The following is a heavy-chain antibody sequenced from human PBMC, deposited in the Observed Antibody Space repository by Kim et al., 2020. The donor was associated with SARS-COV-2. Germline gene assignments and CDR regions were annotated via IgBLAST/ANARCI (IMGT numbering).Heavy chain of an antibody. CDR1: GFTVSSNY. CDR2: IYSGGST. Sequence: GGSLRLSCAASGFTVSSNYMSWVRQAPGKGLEWVSVIYSGGSTYYADSVKGRFTISRDNSKNTLYLQMNSLRAEDTAVYYCALTRYSGYDYRIHFDYWGQGTLVTVSS. J-gene: IGHJ4*02. V-gene: IGHV3-66*01. D-gene: IGHD5-12*01. CDR3: ALTRYSGYDYRIHFDY.